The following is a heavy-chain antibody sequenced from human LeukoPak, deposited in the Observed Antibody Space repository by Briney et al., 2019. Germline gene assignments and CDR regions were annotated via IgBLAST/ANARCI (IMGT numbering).Heavy chain of an antibody. CDR2: IYTSGST. Sequence: SESLSLTCTVSGGSISSYYWNWIRQPAGKGLEWIGRIYTSGSTNYNPSLKSRVTISVDKSKNLFSLRLSSVTAADTAVYYCARNIADAFDIWGQGTMVTVSS. V-gene: IGHV4-4*07. J-gene: IGHJ3*02. CDR3: ARNIADAFDI. CDR1: GGSISSYY. D-gene: IGHD2/OR15-2a*01.